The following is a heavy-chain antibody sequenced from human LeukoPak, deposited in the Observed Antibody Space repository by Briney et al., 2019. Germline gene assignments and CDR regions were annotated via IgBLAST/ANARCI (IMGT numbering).Heavy chain of an antibody. Sequence: ASVKVSCKASGYTFSSYYMHWVRQAPGQGLEWMGIINPSGGSTSYAQKFQGRVTMTRDTSTSTVYMELSRLRSDDTAVYYCARGRCSSTSRYHCDAFDIWGQGTMVTVSS. CDR2: INPSGGST. V-gene: IGHV1-46*01. J-gene: IGHJ3*02. D-gene: IGHD2-2*01. CDR3: ARGRCSSTSRYHCDAFDI. CDR1: GYTFSSYY.